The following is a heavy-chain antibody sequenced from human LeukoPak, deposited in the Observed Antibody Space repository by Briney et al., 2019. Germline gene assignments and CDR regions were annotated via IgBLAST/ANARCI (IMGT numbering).Heavy chain of an antibody. D-gene: IGHD3-16*01. Sequence: ASVKVSCKASGYTITDYYLHWVRQAPGQGLEWMGWIIPNTGGTNYAQKFQDWVTMSSDTSISTAYMELSSLRSEDTAVYYCARAGEGNWFDPWGQGTLVTVSS. J-gene: IGHJ5*02. V-gene: IGHV1-2*04. CDR1: GYTITDYY. CDR2: IIPNTGGT. CDR3: ARAGEGNWFDP.